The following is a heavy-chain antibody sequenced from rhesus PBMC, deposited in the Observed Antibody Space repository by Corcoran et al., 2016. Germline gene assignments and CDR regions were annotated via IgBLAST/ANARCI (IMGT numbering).Heavy chain of an antibody. D-gene: IGHD1-26*01. J-gene: IGHJ4*01. V-gene: IGHV4-80*01. CDR3: AREHYNWGDFDY. Sequence: QVQLQESGPGLVKPSETLSLTCAVSGASISNYYWNWIRQSPGKGLEGIGEINEKRGTSTYNPSLKSRVSISKAASKNQFSLTLTSVTAADTAVYYCAREHYNWGDFDYWGQGVLVTVSS. CDR2: INEKRGTS. CDR1: GASISNYY.